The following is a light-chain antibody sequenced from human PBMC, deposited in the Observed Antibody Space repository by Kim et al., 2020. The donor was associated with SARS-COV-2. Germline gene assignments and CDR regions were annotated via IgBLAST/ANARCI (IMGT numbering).Light chain of an antibody. V-gene: IGLV1-44*01. J-gene: IGLJ1*01. CDR2: SNN. Sequence: QRVTISCSGSSSNIGSNPVNWYLQLPRTAPKLLIYSNNQRPSGVPARFSGSKSGTSASLAISGLQSEDEADYYCAAWDDSLNGLYVFGTGTKVTVL. CDR3: AAWDDSLNGLYV. CDR1: SSNIGSNP.